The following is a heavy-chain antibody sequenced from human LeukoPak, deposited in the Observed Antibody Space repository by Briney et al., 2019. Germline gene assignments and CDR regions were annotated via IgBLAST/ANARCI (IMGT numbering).Heavy chain of an antibody. CDR3: ASRTMYYYDSSGYFY. CDR2: IYYSGST. D-gene: IGHD3-22*01. V-gene: IGHV4-39*07. Sequence: KPSETLSLTCTVSGGSISSSSYYWGWIRQPPGKGLEWIGSIYYSGSTYYNPSLKSRVTISVDTSKNQFSLKLSSVTAADTAVYYCASRTMYYYDSSGYFYWGQGTLVTVSS. CDR1: GGSISSSSYY. J-gene: IGHJ4*02.